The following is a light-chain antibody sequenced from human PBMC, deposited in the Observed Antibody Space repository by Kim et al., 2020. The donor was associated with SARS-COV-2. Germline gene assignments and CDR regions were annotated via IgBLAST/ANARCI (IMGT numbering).Light chain of an antibody. V-gene: IGKV4-1*01. CDR1: QSVLYNSNNKNY. CDR3: QQYYSTPRT. J-gene: IGKJ1*01. CDR2: WAS. Sequence: DIVMTQSPDSLAESLGERATINCKSSQSVLYNSNNKNYLAWYQQKPGQPPKLLIYWASTRESGVPERFSGSGSGTDFTLTISSLQAEDVAVYYCQQYYSTPRTFAQGTKVDIK.